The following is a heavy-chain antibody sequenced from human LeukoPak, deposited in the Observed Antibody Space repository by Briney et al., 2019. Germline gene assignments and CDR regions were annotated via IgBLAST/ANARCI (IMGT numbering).Heavy chain of an antibody. CDR2: ISGSGGST. D-gene: IGHD3-10*01. V-gene: IGHV3-23*01. CDR1: GFTFSSYA. Sequence: GGSLRLSCAASGFTFSSYAMSWVRQAPGKGLEWVSAISGSGGSTYYADSVKGRFTISRVNSKNTLYLQMNSLRAEDTAVYYCAKGRDYYGSGSVYWGQGTLVTVSS. J-gene: IGHJ4*02. CDR3: AKGRDYYGSGSVY.